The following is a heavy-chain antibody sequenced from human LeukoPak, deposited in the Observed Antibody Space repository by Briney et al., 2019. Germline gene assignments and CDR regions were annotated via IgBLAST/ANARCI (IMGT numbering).Heavy chain of an antibody. CDR1: GYTFTGYY. D-gene: IGHD6-6*01. J-gene: IGHJ4*02. CDR2: INPNSGGT. V-gene: IGHV1-2*02. Sequence: ASVKVSCKASGYTFTGYYMHWVRQAPGQELEWMGWINPNSGGTNYAQKFQGRVTMTRDTSISTAYMELSRLRSDDTAVYYCARADRVGSSSDFDYWGQGTLVTVSS. CDR3: ARADRVGSSSDFDY.